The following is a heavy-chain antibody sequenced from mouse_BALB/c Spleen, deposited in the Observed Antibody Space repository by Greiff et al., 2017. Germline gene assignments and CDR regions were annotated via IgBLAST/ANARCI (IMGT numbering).Heavy chain of an antibody. CDR1: GDSITSGY. CDR3: ERYDGYLAWFAY. CDR2: ISYSGST. D-gene: IGHD2-3*01. V-gene: IGHV3-8*02. Sequence: EVQLQQSGPSLVKPSQTLSLTCSVTGDSITSGYWNWIRKFPGNKLEYMGYISYSGSTYYNPSLKSRISITRDTSKNQYYLQLNSVTTEDTATYYCERYDGYLAWFAYWGKGTLVTVSA. J-gene: IGHJ3*01.